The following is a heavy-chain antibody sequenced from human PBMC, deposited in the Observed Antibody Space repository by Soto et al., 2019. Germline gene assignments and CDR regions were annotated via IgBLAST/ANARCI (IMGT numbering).Heavy chain of an antibody. V-gene: IGHV3-21*01. CDR2: ISSSSSYI. J-gene: IGHJ3*02. Sequence: KTGGSLRLSCAASGFTFSSYSMKWVRQAPGKGLEWVSSISSSSSYIYYADSVKGRFTISRDNAKNSLYLQMNSLRAEDTAVYYCASRKGYGSGSPALNAFDIWGQGTMVTVSS. D-gene: IGHD3-10*01. CDR1: GFTFSSYS. CDR3: ASRKGYGSGSPALNAFDI.